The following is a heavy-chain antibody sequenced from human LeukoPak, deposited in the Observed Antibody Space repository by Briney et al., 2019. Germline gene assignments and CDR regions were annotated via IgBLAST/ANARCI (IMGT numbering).Heavy chain of an antibody. CDR1: GFTFSSYG. D-gene: IGHD2-2*01. J-gene: IGHJ6*02. V-gene: IGHV3-48*02. CDR3: ARDFRPYCSSTSCYFVYYYYGMDV. Sequence: GGSLRLSCAASGFTFSSYGMHWVRQAPGKGLEWVSYISSSSSTIYYADSVKGRFTISRDNAKNSLYLQMNSLRDEDTAVYYCARDFRPYCSSTSCYFVYYYYGMDVWGQGTTVTVSS. CDR2: ISSSSSTI.